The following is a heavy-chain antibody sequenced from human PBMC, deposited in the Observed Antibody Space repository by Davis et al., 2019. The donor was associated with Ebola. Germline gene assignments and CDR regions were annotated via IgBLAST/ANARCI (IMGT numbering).Heavy chain of an antibody. D-gene: IGHD3-10*01. Sequence: ASVKVSCKASGYTFTSYDINWVRQATGQGLEWMGWMNPNSGNTGYAQKFQGRVTMTRNTSISTAYMELSSLRSEDTAVYYCARDVRAPMVRGDYFDYWGQGTLVTVSS. CDR1: GYTFTSYD. CDR2: MNPNSGNT. J-gene: IGHJ4*02. V-gene: IGHV1-8*01. CDR3: ARDVRAPMVRGDYFDY.